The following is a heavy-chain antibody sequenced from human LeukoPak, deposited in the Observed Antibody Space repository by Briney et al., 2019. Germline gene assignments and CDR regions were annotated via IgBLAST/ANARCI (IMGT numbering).Heavy chain of an antibody. CDR2: ISGGGGST. V-gene: IGHV3-23*01. CDR1: GFTLSNYA. Sequence: GGSLRLSCAASGFTLSNYAMTWVRQAPGKGLEWVSSISGGGGSTYYADSVKGRFTISGDNSKNTLYLQMNSLRAEDTAVYYCAKGVRYSSSPRSAFDIWGQGTMVTVSS. D-gene: IGHD6-6*01. J-gene: IGHJ3*02. CDR3: AKGVRYSSSPRSAFDI.